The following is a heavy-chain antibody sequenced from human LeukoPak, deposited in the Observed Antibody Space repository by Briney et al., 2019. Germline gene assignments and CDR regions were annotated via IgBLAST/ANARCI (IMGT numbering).Heavy chain of an antibody. CDR1: GGSISSSNW. J-gene: IGHJ6*02. V-gene: IGHV4-4*02. CDR3: ARDSSFGRCLIGSGCRKDGDYYYYGMDV. D-gene: IGHD6-19*01. Sequence: PSETLSLTCAVSGGSISSSNWWSWVRQPPGKGLEWIGKIYHSGSTNYNPSLKSRVTISVDKSKNQFSLKLSSVTAADTAVYYCARDSSFGRCLIGSGCRKDGDYYYYGMDVWGQGTTVTVSS. CDR2: IYHSGST.